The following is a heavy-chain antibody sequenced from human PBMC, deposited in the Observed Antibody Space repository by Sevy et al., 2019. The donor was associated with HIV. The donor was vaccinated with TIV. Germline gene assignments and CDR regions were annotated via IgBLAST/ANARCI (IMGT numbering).Heavy chain of an antibody. CDR2: ISGSGGST. CDR3: AKDLRGRRWSGYYFDY. Sequence: GGSLRLSCAASGFTFSSHAMSWVRQAPGKGLEWVSAISGSGGSTYYADSVKGRFTISRDNSKNTLYLQMNSLRAEDTAVYYCAKDLRGRRWSGYYFDYWGQGTLVTVSS. J-gene: IGHJ4*02. CDR1: GFTFSSHA. V-gene: IGHV3-23*01. D-gene: IGHD3-3*01.